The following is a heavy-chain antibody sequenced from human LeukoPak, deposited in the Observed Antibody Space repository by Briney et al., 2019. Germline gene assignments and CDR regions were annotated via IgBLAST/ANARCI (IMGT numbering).Heavy chain of an antibody. CDR2: ISSSGSTI. D-gene: IGHD3-22*01. Sequence: PGGSLRLSCAASGFTFSSYEMNWVRQAPGKGLEWVSYISSSGSTIYYADSVKGRFTISRDNAKNSLYLQMNSLRAEDTALYYCARADDSPGGPFDYWGQGTLVTVSS. CDR1: GFTFSSYE. CDR3: ARADDSPGGPFDY. V-gene: IGHV3-48*03. J-gene: IGHJ4*02.